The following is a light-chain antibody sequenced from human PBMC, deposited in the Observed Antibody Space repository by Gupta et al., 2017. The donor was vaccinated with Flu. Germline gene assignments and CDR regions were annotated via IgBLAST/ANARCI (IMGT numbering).Light chain of an antibody. CDR3: SSYAGSSTYV. CDR2: DVY. Sequence: QSPLTQPPSASGSPGQSVTIACHGTSRDVGGYNYVSWYQQHPRKAPNLMIYDVYLPPSGVPDRFSGSKSGNTASLTVSGLQAEDAADYYCSSYAGSSTYVFGTGTKVTVL. V-gene: IGLV2-8*01. CDR1: SRDVGGYNY. J-gene: IGLJ1*01.